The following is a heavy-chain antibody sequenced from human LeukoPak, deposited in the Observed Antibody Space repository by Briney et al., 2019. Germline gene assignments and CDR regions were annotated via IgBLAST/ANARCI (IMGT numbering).Heavy chain of an antibody. J-gene: IGHJ3*01. V-gene: IGHV4-30-2*01. CDR3: ARQHYSDEAFDV. Sequence: KASQTLSLTCTVSGGSISSGGYYWSWIRQPPGKGLEWIGYIYHSGSTYYNPSLKSRVTISVDTSKDQFSLRLKSVTAADTAVYYCARQHYSDEAFDVWGQGTMVAVSS. CDR1: GGSISSGGYY. CDR2: IYHSGST. D-gene: IGHD2-15*01.